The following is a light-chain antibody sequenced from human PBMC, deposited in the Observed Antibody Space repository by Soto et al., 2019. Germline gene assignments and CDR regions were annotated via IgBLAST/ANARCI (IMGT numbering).Light chain of an antibody. CDR1: QSIDSW. CDR2: KAS. CDR3: QKYNSAPLT. Sequence: DIQMTQSPSTLSASVGDRVTITCRASQSIDSWLAWHQQKPGKAPKLLISKASSLESGVPSRFSGSGSGTDFTLTISSLQPEDVATYYCQKYNSAPLTFGQGTRLEI. J-gene: IGKJ5*01. V-gene: IGKV1-5*03.